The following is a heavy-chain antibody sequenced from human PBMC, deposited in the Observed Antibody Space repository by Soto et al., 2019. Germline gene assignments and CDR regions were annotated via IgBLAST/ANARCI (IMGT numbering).Heavy chain of an antibody. Sequence: ASVKVSCKASGYTFTGYYMHWVRQAPGQGLEWMGWINPNRGGTNYAQKFQGRVTMTRDTYISTAYMELSRLRSDDTAVYYCADIDFWSGTDSFDIWGQGTMVTVSS. V-gene: IGHV1-2*02. CDR2: INPNRGGT. CDR1: GYTFTGYY. J-gene: IGHJ3*02. D-gene: IGHD3-3*01. CDR3: ADIDFWSGTDSFDI.